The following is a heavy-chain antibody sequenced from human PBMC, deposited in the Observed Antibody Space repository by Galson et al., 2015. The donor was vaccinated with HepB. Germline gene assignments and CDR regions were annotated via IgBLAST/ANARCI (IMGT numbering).Heavy chain of an antibody. J-gene: IGHJ3*02. CDR2: ISSSSSHI. V-gene: IGHV3-21*01. CDR3: ARESPPRRGGSSSGAFDI. Sequence: SLRLSCAASGFTFSSYSMNWVRQAPGKGLEWVSSISSSSSHIYYADSVKGRFTISRDNAKNSLYLQMNSLRAEDTAVYYCARESPPRRGGSSSGAFDIWGQGTMVTVSS. D-gene: IGHD6-6*01. CDR1: GFTFSSYS.